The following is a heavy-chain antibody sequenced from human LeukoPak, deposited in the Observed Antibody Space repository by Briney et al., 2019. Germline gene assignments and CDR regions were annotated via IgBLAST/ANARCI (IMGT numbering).Heavy chain of an antibody. CDR3: GRRNSHIGSYRPSYYFDY. CDR1: GFTFSSYE. D-gene: IGHD1-26*01. CDR2: ISSSGSTI. V-gene: IGHV3-48*03. J-gene: IGHJ4*02. Sequence: GGSLRLPCAASGFTFSSYEMNWVRQAPGKGLQWVSYISSSGSTIYYADSVKGRFTISRDNAKNSLYLQMNSLRAEDTAVYYCGRRNSHIGSYRPSYYFDYWGQGTLVTVSS.